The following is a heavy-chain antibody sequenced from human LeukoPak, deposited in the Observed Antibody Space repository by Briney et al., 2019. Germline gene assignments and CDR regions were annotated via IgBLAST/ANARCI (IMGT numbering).Heavy chain of an antibody. CDR3: SRDRPTTYYYYHMDV. Sequence: SETLSLTCTVSGGSISSGNYYWSWIRQPAGKGLEWIGRMSTSGTTNYNPSLKSRVTISVDTSNNQFSLKLGSVTAADTAVYYCSRDRPTTYYYYHMDVWGEGTTVTVSS. D-gene: IGHD5-12*01. V-gene: IGHV4-61*02. CDR2: MSTSGTT. J-gene: IGHJ6*03. CDR1: GGSISSGNYY.